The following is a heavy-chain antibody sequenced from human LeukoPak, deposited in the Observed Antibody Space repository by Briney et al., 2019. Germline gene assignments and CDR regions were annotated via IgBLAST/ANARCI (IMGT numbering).Heavy chain of an antibody. CDR1: GFTFSSYE. D-gene: IGHD3-9*01. CDR2: INSDGRST. CDR3: ARGADSGYSSDN. Sequence: GGSLRLSCAASGFTFSSYEMNWVRQAPGKGLVWVSRINSDGRSTNYADSVKGRFTISRDNAKNTLYLQMNSLRAEDTAVYYCARGADSGYSSDNWGQGTLVSVSS. V-gene: IGHV3-74*01. J-gene: IGHJ4*02.